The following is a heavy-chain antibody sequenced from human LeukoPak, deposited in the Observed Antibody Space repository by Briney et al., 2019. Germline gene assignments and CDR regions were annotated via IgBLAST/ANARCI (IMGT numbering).Heavy chain of an antibody. CDR1: GFTFSSYA. D-gene: IGHD2-2*01. J-gene: IGHJ5*02. Sequence: GGSLRLSCAASGFTFSSYAMSWVRQAPGKGLEWVSAISGSGGSTYYADSVKGRFTISRDNSKNTLYPQMNSLRAEDTAVYYCAGLDIVVVPAAMGGQNWFDPWGQGTLVTVSS. V-gene: IGHV3-23*01. CDR3: AGLDIVVVPAAMGGQNWFDP. CDR2: ISGSGGST.